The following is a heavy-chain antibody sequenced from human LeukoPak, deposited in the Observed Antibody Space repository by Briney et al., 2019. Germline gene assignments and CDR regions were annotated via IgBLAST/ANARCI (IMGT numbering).Heavy chain of an antibody. D-gene: IGHD4-17*01. CDR2: IYYSGST. V-gene: IGHV4-59*01. J-gene: IGHJ6*03. CDR3: ASSDPTVTTVRRYYYYMDV. CDR1: GGSISSYY. Sequence: SETLSLTCTVSGGSISSYYWSWIRQPPGKGLEWIGYIYYSGSTNYNPSLKSRVTISVDTSKNQFSLKLSSVTAADTAVYYCASSDPTVTTVRRYYYYMDVWGKGTTVTISS.